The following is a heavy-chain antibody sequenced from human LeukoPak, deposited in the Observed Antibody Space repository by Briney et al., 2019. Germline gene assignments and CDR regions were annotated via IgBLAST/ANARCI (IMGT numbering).Heavy chain of an antibody. CDR3: ARGGIAAPQRGDY. Sequence: SSEKVSCKASGATFSSFATSWLRQAPEQGLEWIAAIISIFGPANFAQKFQRRVTIHADESTSIAYMELTSPRSEDTAVYYCARGGIAAPQRGDYWGQGTLVTVSS. V-gene: IGHV1-69*13. CDR2: IISIFGPA. J-gene: IGHJ4*02. D-gene: IGHD6-13*01. CDR1: GATFSSFA.